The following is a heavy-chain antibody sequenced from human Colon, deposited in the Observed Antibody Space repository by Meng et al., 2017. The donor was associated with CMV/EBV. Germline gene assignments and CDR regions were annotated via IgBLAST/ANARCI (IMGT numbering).Heavy chain of an antibody. CDR1: GFTFSDYA. J-gene: IGHJ4*01. D-gene: IGHD3-10*01. Sequence: GESLKISCVASGFTFSDYAMTWVRQTPGKGLDWVAVISDAGTIQFYADSLKGRFTISRDNSKNTLYLQMNSLRDVDTAIYYCARENYFRSGTYSTLGAFDFWGQGTLVTVSS. CDR3: ARENYFRSGTYSTLGAFDF. CDR2: ISDAGTIQ. V-gene: IGHV3-30*04.